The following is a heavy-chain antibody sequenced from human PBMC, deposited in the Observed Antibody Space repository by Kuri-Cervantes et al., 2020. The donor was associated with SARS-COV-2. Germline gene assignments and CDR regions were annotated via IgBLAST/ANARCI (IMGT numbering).Heavy chain of an antibody. CDR3: ARDEGVLRFLEWLPLGDAFDI. J-gene: IGHJ3*02. Sequence: ASVKVSCKASGYTFTSYGISWVRQAPGQGLEWMGWISAYNGNTNYAQKLQGRGNMTTDTSTSTAYMELRSLRSDDTAVYYCARDEGVLRFLEWLPLGDAFDIWGQGTMVTVSS. CDR1: GYTFTSYG. CDR2: ISAYNGNT. D-gene: IGHD3-3*01. V-gene: IGHV1-18*01.